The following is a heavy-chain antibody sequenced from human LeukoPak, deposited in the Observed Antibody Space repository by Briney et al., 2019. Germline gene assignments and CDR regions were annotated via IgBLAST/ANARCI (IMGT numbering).Heavy chain of an antibody. CDR1: GGSFSGYY. Sequence: PSETLSLTCAVYGGSFSGYYWSWIRQPPGKGLEWIGEINHSGSTNYNPSLRSRVTISVDTSKNQFSLKLSSVTAADTAVYYCARDYDSSGYYWFDPWGQGTLVTVSS. D-gene: IGHD3-22*01. J-gene: IGHJ5*02. CDR2: INHSGST. CDR3: ARDYDSSGYYWFDP. V-gene: IGHV4-34*01.